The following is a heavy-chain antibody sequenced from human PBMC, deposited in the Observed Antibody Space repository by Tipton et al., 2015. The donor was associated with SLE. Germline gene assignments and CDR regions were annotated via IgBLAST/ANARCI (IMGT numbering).Heavy chain of an antibody. CDR2: IYYSGTT. J-gene: IGHJ2*01. D-gene: IGHD2-21*01. Sequence: TLSLTCTVSGGSINSYSYYWGWIRQPPGKGLEWIGSIYYSGTTYYNPSLKSRVTISLDTSKNQFSLKLSSVTAADTAMYYCAKADGVVGGQVPYWYFDLWGRGTLVTVSS. V-gene: IGHV4-39*07. CDR3: AKADGVVGGQVPYWYFDL. CDR1: GGSINSYSYY.